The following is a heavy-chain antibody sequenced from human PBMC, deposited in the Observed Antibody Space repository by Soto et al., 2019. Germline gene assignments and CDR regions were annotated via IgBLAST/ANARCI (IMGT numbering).Heavy chain of an antibody. CDR1: DTXRW. Sequence: EXLKISCKSSDTXRWIGLMRQKPGKGLEWMGIIYPGDSDPKYSPSFQGQVTISVDKSISTAYLHWRSLKASDNATYYCARLVNYYFGMDVWGLGTTVTVSS. J-gene: IGHJ6*02. CDR3: ARLVNYYFGMDV. V-gene: IGHV5-51*01. CDR2: IYPGDSDP.